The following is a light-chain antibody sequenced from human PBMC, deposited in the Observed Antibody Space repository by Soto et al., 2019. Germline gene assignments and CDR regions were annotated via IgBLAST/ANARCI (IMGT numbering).Light chain of an antibody. CDR1: QSVSSN. CDR2: GAS. CDR3: QQYNNWPSIT. V-gene: IGKV3-15*01. Sequence: EIVMTQSPATLSVSPGERATLSCRASQSVSSNLAWYQQKPGQAPRLLIYGASPRATGIPARFSGSGAGPEFTLTISSLQSEDFDVYYCQQYNNWPSITFGQGTRLEIK. J-gene: IGKJ5*01.